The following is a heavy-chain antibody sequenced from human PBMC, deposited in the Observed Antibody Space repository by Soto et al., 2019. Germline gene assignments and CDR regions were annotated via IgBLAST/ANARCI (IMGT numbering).Heavy chain of an antibody. J-gene: IGHJ6*02. CDR2: IWYDGSNK. Sequence: PGGSLRLSCAASGFTFSSYGMHWVRQAPGKGLEWVAVIWYDGSNKYYADSVKGRFTISRDNSKNTLYLQMNSLRAEDTAVYYCAREVTGATIFGVVIIGPFPDYYYYGMDVWGQGTTVTVSS. D-gene: IGHD3-3*01. V-gene: IGHV3-33*01. CDR3: AREVTGATIFGVVIIGPFPDYYYYGMDV. CDR1: GFTFSSYG.